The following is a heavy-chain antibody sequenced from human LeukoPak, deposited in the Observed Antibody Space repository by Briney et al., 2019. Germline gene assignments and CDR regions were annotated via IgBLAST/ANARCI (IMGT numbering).Heavy chain of an antibody. V-gene: IGHV4-59*11. Sequence: TSETLSLTCTVSGGSISSHYWSWIRQPPGKGLEWIGYIYYSGSTNYNPSLKSRVTISVDTSKNQFSLKLSSVTAADTAVYYCARVYCSGGSCYASTWGQGTLVTVSS. J-gene: IGHJ5*02. CDR3: ARVYCSGGSCYAST. D-gene: IGHD2-15*01. CDR2: IYYSGST. CDR1: GGSISSHY.